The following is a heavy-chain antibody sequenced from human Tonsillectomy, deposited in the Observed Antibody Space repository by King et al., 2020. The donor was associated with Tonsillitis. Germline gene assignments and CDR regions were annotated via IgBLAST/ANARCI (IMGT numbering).Heavy chain of an antibody. CDR2: ITSTSSHT. CDR1: GFTFSDYY. CDR3: ARLKVTATAFDI. J-gene: IGHJ3*02. Sequence: HVQLVESGGGLVKPGGSLRLSCAASGFTFSDYYMSWIRQAPGKGLEWVSYITSTSSHTNYADSVKGRFTISRDNAKNSLYLQMNSLRAEDTAVYYCARLKVTATAFDIWGQGTMVTVSS. D-gene: IGHD2-21*02. V-gene: IGHV3-11*06.